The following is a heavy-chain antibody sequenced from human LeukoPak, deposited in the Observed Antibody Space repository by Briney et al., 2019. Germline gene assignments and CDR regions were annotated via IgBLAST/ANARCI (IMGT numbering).Heavy chain of an antibody. CDR1: GFTFSSYG. CDR2: TWYDDSNK. CDR3: ARDLSSVGVTSP. Sequence: GGSLRLSCAASGFTFSSYGMHWVRQAPGKGLEWVALTWYDDSNKYYANSVKGRFTISRDNSKNTLYLQMNSLRAEDTAVYYCARDLSSVGVTSPWGQGTLVTVSS. J-gene: IGHJ5*02. V-gene: IGHV3-30*02. D-gene: IGHD1-26*01.